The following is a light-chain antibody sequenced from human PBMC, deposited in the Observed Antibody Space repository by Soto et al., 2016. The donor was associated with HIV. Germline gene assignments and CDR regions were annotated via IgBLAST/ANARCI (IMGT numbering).Light chain of an antibody. CDR2: DDS. Sequence: SYELTQPPSLSVAPRKTARITCGGNNVGSKSVQWYQQKPGQAPILVLYDDSDRPSGIPERFSGSNSGDTATLTISRVEAGDEADYYCQVWDSSSDHSLFGGGTKLTVL. CDR1: NVGSKS. J-gene: IGLJ2*01. V-gene: IGLV3-21*03. CDR3: QVWDSSSDHSL.